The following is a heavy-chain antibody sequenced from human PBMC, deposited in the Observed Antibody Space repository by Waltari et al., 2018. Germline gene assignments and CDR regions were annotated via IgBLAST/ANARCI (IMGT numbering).Heavy chain of an antibody. CDR1: GGSFIGYY. Sequence: VQLQQWGAGLLKPSETLSLTCAVYGGSFIGYYWSWIRQPPGKGLEWIGEINHSASTNYNPSLNSRVTISVDTSKNQFSLKLSSVTAADTAVYYCARFGFSGWYRGDYWGQGTLVTVSS. V-gene: IGHV4-34*01. CDR3: ARFGFSGWYRGDY. D-gene: IGHD6-19*01. J-gene: IGHJ4*02. CDR2: INHSAST.